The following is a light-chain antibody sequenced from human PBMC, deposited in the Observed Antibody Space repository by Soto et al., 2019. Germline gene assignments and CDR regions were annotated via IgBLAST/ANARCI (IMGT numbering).Light chain of an antibody. CDR2: DAS. Sequence: EIVLTQYPSTLSVSLWDSATLSCRASQSVSSYLAWYQQKPGQAPRLLIYDASNMATGIPARFSGSGSGTDFTLTISSLEPEDFAVYFCQQRSSWPLTFGGGTKVDIK. V-gene: IGKV3-11*01. CDR1: QSVSSY. CDR3: QQRSSWPLT. J-gene: IGKJ4*01.